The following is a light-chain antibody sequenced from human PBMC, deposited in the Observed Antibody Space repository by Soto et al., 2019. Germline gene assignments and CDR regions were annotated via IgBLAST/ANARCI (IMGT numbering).Light chain of an antibody. V-gene: IGKV3-20*01. Sequence: EIVLTQSPGTLSLSPGERATLSCRASQTFSSSYLAWYQQKPGQAPRLLIYGASSRATGIPVRFSGSGTGTDFPLTISGLDPEEFAVYYCQQYGSSAWTFGQGTKVEIK. J-gene: IGKJ1*01. CDR1: QTFSSSY. CDR3: QQYGSSAWT. CDR2: GAS.